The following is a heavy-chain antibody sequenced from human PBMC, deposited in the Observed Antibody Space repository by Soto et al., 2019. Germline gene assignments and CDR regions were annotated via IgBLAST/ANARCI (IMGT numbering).Heavy chain of an antibody. CDR1: GGSLSEYD. D-gene: IGHD1-26*01. CDR2: IYYSGTT. J-gene: IGHJ6*02. V-gene: IGHV4-59*08. Sequence: SETLSVTCTVHGGSLSEYDCWWIRQPPGKRLEWIGYIYYSGTTNYSPSLKSRVTISVDTSKNQFSLKLSSVTAADSAIYYCARQSGGYYYYGMDVWGQGTTVT. CDR3: ARQSGGYYYYGMDV.